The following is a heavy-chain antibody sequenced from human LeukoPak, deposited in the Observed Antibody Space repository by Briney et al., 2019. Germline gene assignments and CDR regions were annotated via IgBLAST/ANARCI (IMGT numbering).Heavy chain of an antibody. D-gene: IGHD5-12*01. CDR1: GFTFSSYA. CDR3: ARESRVKWLQKGGFVY. CDR2: ISYDGSNK. Sequence: GRSLRLSCAASGFTFSSYAMHWVRQAPGKGLEWVAVISYDGSNKYYADSVKGRFTISRDNSKNTLYLQMNSLRVEDTAVYYCARESRVKWLQKGGFVYWGQGTLVTVSS. V-gene: IGHV3-30*01. J-gene: IGHJ4*02.